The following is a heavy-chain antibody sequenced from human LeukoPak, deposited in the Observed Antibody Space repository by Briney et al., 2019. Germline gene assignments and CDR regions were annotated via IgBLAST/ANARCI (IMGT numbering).Heavy chain of an antibody. V-gene: IGHV3-21*01. CDR3: ARDRYVQLERPGYYGMDV. J-gene: IGHJ6*02. CDR2: ISSSSSYI. CDR1: GFTFDSYN. D-gene: IGHD1-1*01. Sequence: GGSLRLSCAASGFTFDSYNMNWVRQAPGKGLEWVSSISSSSSYIYYADSVQGRFTISRDNAKNSLHLQMNSLRAEDTAVYYCARDRYVQLERPGYYGMDVWGQGTTVTVSS.